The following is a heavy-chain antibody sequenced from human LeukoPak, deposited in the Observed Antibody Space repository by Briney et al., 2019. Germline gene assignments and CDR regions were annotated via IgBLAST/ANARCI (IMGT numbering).Heavy chain of an antibody. CDR1: GFIFSSYA. V-gene: IGHV3-30*04. D-gene: IGHD3-22*01. CDR3: ARGSANYYDSSGYYYLSLDY. Sequence: GGSLRLSCAASGFIFSSYAMHWVRQAPGKRLEWVALISYDGSNKYYADSVKGRFTISRDNSKNTLYLQMNSLRAEDTTVYYCARGSANYYDSSGYYYLSLDYWGQGTLVIVSS. CDR2: ISYDGSNK. J-gene: IGHJ4*02.